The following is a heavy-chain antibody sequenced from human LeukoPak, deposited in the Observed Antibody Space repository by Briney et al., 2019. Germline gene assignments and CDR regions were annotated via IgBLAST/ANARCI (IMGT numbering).Heavy chain of an antibody. J-gene: IGHJ4*02. CDR1: GGTFSSYA. V-gene: IGHV1-69*01. Sequence: ASVKVSXKASGGTFSSYAISWVRQAPGQGLEWMGGIIPIFGTANYAQKFQGRVTITADESTSTAYMELSSLRSEDTAVYYCASLWNPSTDYYDSSGYYLFDYWGQGTLVTVSS. CDR2: IIPIFGTA. D-gene: IGHD3-22*01. CDR3: ASLWNPSTDYYDSSGYYLFDY.